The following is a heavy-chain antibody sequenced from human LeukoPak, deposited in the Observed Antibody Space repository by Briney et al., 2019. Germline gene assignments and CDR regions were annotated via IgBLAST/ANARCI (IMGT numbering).Heavy chain of an antibody. D-gene: IGHD6-13*01. Sequence: SETLSLTCTVSGGSISSGSYYWSWIRQPAGQGLEWIGRIYTSGSTNYNPSLKSRVTISVAPSKNQFSLKLSSVTAADTAVYYCARDFRSSSWYDYWGQGTLVTVSS. CDR1: GGSISSGSYY. V-gene: IGHV4-61*02. J-gene: IGHJ4*02. CDR2: IYTSGST. CDR3: ARDFRSSSWYDY.